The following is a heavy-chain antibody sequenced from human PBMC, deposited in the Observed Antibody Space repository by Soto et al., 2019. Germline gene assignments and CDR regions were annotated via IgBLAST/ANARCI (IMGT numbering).Heavy chain of an antibody. CDR3: ARDPGSSWYYFDY. J-gene: IGHJ4*02. V-gene: IGHV3-33*01. D-gene: IGHD6-13*01. CDR1: GFTFSSYG. CDR2: IWYDGSNK. Sequence: QVQLVESGGGVVQPGRSLRLSCAASGFTFSSYGMYWVRQAPGKGLEWVAVIWYDGSNKYYADSVKGRFTISRDNSKNTLYRQMNSLRADDTAVYYCARDPGSSWYYFDYWGQGTLVTVSS.